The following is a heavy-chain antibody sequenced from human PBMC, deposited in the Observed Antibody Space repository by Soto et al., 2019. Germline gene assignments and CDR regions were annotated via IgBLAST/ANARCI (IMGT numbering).Heavy chain of an antibody. J-gene: IGHJ5*02. D-gene: IGHD6-19*01. V-gene: IGHV3-33*01. CDR3: ARDVVTAVAGSVNWFDP. Sequence: GGSLRLSCAASGFSLRTYGMHWLRRAPGKGLEWVAFIWYDGTKKFYANSVKGRSTISKDNSNNILYLQMSGLRAEDTAVYYCARDVVTAVAGSVNWFDPWGQGTLFTV. CDR2: IWYDGTKK. CDR1: GFSLRTYG.